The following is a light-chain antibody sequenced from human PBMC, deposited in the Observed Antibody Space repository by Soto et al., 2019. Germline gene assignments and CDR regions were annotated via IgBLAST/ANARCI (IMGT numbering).Light chain of an antibody. CDR1: QSLLDSDGYNY. V-gene: IGKV2-28*01. Sequence: EIVMTQSPLFLPVTPGEPASISCRSSQSLLDSDGYNYVDWYLQKPGQSPQRLIYLVSSRASGVPGLFSGLGSSTDFTLDTSIVEAEDVLDFYCMKDLHTPPTFGPG. CDR2: LVS. CDR3: MKDLHTPPT. J-gene: IGKJ3*01.